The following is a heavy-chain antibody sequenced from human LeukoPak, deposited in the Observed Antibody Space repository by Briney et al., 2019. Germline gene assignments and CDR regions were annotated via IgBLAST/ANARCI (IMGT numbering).Heavy chain of an antibody. CDR3: AKDRGDSSGYYLGVFDY. CDR2: ISGSGGST. V-gene: IGHV3-23*01. Sequence: GGSLRLSCAASGFTFSSYGMSWVRQAPGKGLEWVSGISGSGGSTYYVDSVKGRFTISRDNSKNTLYLQMNSLRAEDTAVYYCAKDRGDSSGYYLGVFDYWGQGTLVTVSS. CDR1: GFTFSSYG. D-gene: IGHD3-22*01. J-gene: IGHJ4*02.